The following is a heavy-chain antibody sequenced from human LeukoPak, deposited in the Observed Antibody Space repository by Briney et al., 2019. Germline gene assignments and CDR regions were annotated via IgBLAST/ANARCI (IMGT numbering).Heavy chain of an antibody. Sequence: PGGSLRLSCAASGFTFSSYWMHWVRQAPGKGLVWVSRINSDGSSTSYADSVKGRFTISRDNAKNTVHLQMNSLRAEDTAVYYCARAYYNPPYYYDMDVWGKGTTVTVSS. CDR3: ARAYYNPPYYYDMDV. V-gene: IGHV3-74*01. CDR2: INSDGSST. D-gene: IGHD2-8*01. J-gene: IGHJ6*04. CDR1: GFTFSSYW.